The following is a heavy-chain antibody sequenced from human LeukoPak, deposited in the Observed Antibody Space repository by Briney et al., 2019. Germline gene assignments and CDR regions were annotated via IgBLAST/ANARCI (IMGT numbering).Heavy chain of an antibody. CDR2: INHNGNVN. Sequence: GGSLRLSCAASGFTFSSYWMNWARQAPGEGLEWVASINHNGNVNYYVDSVKGRFTISRDNAKNSLYLQMSNLRAEDTAVYFCARGGGLDVWGQGATVTVSS. J-gene: IGHJ6*02. CDR1: GFTFSSYW. V-gene: IGHV3-7*03. D-gene: IGHD3-16*01. CDR3: ARGGGLDV.